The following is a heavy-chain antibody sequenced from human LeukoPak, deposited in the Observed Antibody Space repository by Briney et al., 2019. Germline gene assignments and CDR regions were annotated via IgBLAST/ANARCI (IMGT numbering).Heavy chain of an antibody. CDR3: ARISSGWSMYYYYGMDV. CDR2: IYDSGST. Sequence: SETLSLTCTVSGGSIRSSYYYWGWIRQPPGKGLEWIGSIYDSGSTNYNPSLKSRVTISVDKSKNQFSLKLSSVTAADTAVYYCARISSGWSMYYYYGMDVWGQGTTVTVSS. CDR1: GGSIRSSYYY. V-gene: IGHV4-39*07. D-gene: IGHD6-19*01. J-gene: IGHJ6*02.